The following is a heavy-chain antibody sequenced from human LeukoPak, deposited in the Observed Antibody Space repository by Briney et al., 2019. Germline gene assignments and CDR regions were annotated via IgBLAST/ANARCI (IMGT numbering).Heavy chain of an antibody. Sequence: GGSLRLSCAISGFSFGSYAMSWVRQAPGKGLEWVSSISGSGGSTYYADSVNGRFTISRDNSKNTLYLQMNSLRAEDTAVYYCAKATYSSSWNLYFDYWGQGTLVTVSS. CDR1: GFSFGSYA. CDR2: ISGSGGST. V-gene: IGHV3-23*01. D-gene: IGHD6-13*01. J-gene: IGHJ4*02. CDR3: AKATYSSSWNLYFDY.